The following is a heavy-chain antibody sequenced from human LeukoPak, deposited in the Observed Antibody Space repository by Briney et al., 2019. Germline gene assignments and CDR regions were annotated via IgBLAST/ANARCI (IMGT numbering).Heavy chain of an antibody. Sequence: GGSLRLSCAASGFTFSSYWMHWVRQAPGKGLVWISGINTDGSTTTYADSVKGRFTISRDNANNTLYLQMNSLRAEDTAVYYCARNSGSNRPVDCWGQGTLVAVSS. CDR1: GFTFSSYW. CDR3: ARNSGSNRPVDC. CDR2: INTDGSTT. J-gene: IGHJ4*02. V-gene: IGHV3-74*01. D-gene: IGHD1-26*01.